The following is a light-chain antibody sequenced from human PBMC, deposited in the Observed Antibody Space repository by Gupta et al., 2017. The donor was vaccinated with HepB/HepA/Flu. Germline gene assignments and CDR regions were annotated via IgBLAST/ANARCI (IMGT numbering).Light chain of an antibody. CDR2: GNS. CDR3: QPYDSSLSGWV. CDR1: SSNIGAGYD. Sequence: QSVLTQPPSVSGAPGQSVTISCTGSSSNIGAGYDVHWYQQLPGTAPKLLIYGNSNRPSGVPDRFSGSKSGTSASLAITGLQAEDEADYYCQPYDSSLSGWVFGGGTKLTVL. V-gene: IGLV1-40*01. J-gene: IGLJ3*02.